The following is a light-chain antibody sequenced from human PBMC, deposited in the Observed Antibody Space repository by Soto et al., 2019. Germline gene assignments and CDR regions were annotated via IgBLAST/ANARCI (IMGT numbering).Light chain of an antibody. CDR3: QQRYNWPIT. Sequence: EIVLTQSPATLFLSPGETATLPCRASQSVSGYIGWYQQKPGQAPRLLIYADSNRATGIPARFSGSVSGTDFTLTISSLEPEDFSVYYCQQRYNWPITFGQGTRL. CDR2: ADS. CDR1: QSVSGY. V-gene: IGKV3-11*01. J-gene: IGKJ5*01.